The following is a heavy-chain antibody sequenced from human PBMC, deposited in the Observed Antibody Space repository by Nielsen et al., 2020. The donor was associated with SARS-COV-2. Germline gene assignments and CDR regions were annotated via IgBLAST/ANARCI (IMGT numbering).Heavy chain of an antibody. Sequence: GGSLRPSCAASGFTFSSLWMSWVRQVPGKGLEWVAEIKPDGSEKVYVNSVKGRSTISRDNAKNSMSLQMNSLRAEDTAVYYCARDWSRAFDVWGQGTMVTVSS. CDR1: GFTFSSLW. J-gene: IGHJ3*01. CDR2: IKPDGSEK. V-gene: IGHV3-7*01. CDR3: ARDWSRAFDV.